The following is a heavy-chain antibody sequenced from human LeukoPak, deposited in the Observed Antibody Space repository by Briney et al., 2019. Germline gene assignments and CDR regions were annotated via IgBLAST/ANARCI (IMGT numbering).Heavy chain of an antibody. Sequence: GGSLRLSCPASGFTFSSYSMNWVRQAPGKGLEWVSSISSSSSYIYYADSVKGRFTISRDNAKNSLYLQMNSLRAEDTAVYYCARVNGDYFPDWGQGTLVTVSS. CDR3: ARVNGDYFPD. V-gene: IGHV3-21*01. J-gene: IGHJ4*02. CDR2: ISSSSSYI. CDR1: GFTFSSYS. D-gene: IGHD4-17*01.